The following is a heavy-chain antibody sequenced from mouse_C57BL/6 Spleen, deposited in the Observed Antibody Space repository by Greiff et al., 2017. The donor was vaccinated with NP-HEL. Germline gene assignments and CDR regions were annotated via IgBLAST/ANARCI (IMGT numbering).Heavy chain of an antibody. CDR3: ARKGIYDGYFSWFAY. J-gene: IGHJ3*01. D-gene: IGHD2-3*01. Sequence: QVQLQQSGAELVMPGASVKLSCKASGYTFTSYWMHWVKQRPGQGLEWIGEIDPSDSYTNYNQKFKGKSTLTVGKSSSTAYMQLSSLTSEDSAVYYCARKGIYDGYFSWFAYWGQGTLVTVSA. V-gene: IGHV1-69*01. CDR1: GYTFTSYW. CDR2: IDPSDSYT.